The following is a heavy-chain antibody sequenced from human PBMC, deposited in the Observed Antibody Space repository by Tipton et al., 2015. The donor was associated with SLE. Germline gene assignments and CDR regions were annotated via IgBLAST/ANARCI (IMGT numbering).Heavy chain of an antibody. V-gene: IGHV1-69*06. CDR2: IIPIFGTA. J-gene: IGHJ4*02. CDR1: GYTFTSYG. D-gene: IGHD6-19*01. CDR3: AESVAGLPWEPHREY. Sequence: QVQLVQSGAEVKKPGASVKVSCKASGYTFTSYGISWVRQAPGQGLEWMGGIIPIFGTANYAQKFQGRVTITADKSTSTAYMELSSLRSEDTAVYYCAESVAGLPWEPHREYWGQGTLVTVSS.